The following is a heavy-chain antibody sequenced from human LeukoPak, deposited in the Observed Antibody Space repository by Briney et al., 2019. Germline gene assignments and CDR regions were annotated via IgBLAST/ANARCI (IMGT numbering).Heavy chain of an antibody. D-gene: IGHD3-22*01. J-gene: IGHJ3*02. CDR1: GCSFTSYW. V-gene: IGHV5-51*01. CDR2: IYPGDSDT. Sequence: GESLKISCKGSGCSFTSYWIGWVRQMPGKGLEWMGIIYPGDSDTRYRPSFQGQVTISADKSISTAYLQWSSLKASDTAMYYCARLRYYDNAGYFDAFDIWGQGTMVAVSS. CDR3: ARLRYYDNAGYFDAFDI.